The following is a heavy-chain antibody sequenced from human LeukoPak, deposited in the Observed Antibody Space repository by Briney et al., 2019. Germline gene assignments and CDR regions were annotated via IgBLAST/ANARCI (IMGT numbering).Heavy chain of an antibody. CDR1: GFTFSSYG. J-gene: IGHJ4*02. Sequence: PGGSLRLSCAASGFTFSSYGMHWVRQAPGKGLEWVAFIRYDGSNKYYADSVKGRFTISRDNSKNTLYLQMNSLRADDTAVYYCAKPRKQLYYFDYWGQGTLVTVSS. V-gene: IGHV3-30*02. CDR3: AKPRKQLYYFDY. D-gene: IGHD3-10*01. CDR2: IRYDGSNK.